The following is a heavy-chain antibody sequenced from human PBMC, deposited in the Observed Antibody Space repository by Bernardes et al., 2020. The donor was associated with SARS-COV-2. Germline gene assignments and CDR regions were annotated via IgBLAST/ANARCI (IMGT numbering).Heavy chain of an antibody. CDR1: GYTFTSYG. J-gene: IGHJ6*02. D-gene: IGHD3-9*01. CDR2: ISAYNGNT. V-gene: IGHV1-18*01. CDR3: ARVQGYFDWLLRSDYYYYGMDV. Sequence: ASVKVSCKASGYTFTSYGISWVRQAPGQGLEWMGWISAYNGNTNYAQKLQGRVTMTTDTSTSTAYMELRSLRSDDTAVYYCARVQGYFDWLLRSDYYYYGMDVWGQGTTVTVSS.